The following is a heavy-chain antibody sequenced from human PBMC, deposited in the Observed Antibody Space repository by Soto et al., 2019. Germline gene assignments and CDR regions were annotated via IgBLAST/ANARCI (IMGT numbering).Heavy chain of an antibody. D-gene: IGHD5-18*01. CDR1: GFTFDDYA. CDR3: AKDISSGGYSYGYDRFDY. J-gene: IGHJ4*02. Sequence: GGSLRLSCAASGFTFDDYAMHWVRQAPGKGLEWVSGISWNSGSIGYADSVKGRFTISRDNAKNSLFLQMNSLRAEDTALYYCAKDISSGGYSYGYDRFDYWGQGTLVTVSS. V-gene: IGHV3-9*01. CDR2: ISWNSGSI.